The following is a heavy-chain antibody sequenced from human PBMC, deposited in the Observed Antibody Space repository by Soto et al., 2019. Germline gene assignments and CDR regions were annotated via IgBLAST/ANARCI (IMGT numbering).Heavy chain of an antibody. CDR1: GFTFSTYG. CDR2: ILFDGSNK. D-gene: IGHD2-2*01. Sequence: GGSLRLSCAASGFTFSTYGMHWVRQAPGKGLEWVAVILFDGSNKYYVDSVKGRFTISRDISKNTLYLQMNSLRPEDTAMYYCAKDQNYKRLTTSCPDYWGQGTLVTSPQ. V-gene: IGHV3-30*18. J-gene: IGHJ4*01. CDR3: AKDQNYKRLTTSCPDY.